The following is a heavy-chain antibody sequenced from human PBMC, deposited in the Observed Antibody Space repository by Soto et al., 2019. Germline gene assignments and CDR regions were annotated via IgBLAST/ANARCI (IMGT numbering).Heavy chain of an antibody. CDR2: IYYSGNT. J-gene: IGHJ5*02. CDR3: AHLYSNGWSSRGWFDP. Sequence: QLQLQESGPGVVKTPETLSLTCTVSGGSISSSSHYWGWIRQPPGKGLEWIGNIYYSGNTYYNPSLKSRVTVSVDTSKNQFSLKLSSVTAADTAVYYCAHLYSNGWSSRGWFDPWGQGTLVTVSS. V-gene: IGHV4-39*01. D-gene: IGHD6-19*01. CDR1: GGSISSSSHY.